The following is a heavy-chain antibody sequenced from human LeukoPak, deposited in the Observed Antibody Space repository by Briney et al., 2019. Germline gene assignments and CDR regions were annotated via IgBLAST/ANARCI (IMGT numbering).Heavy chain of an antibody. V-gene: IGHV4-30-4*01. CDR1: GGSISSGDYY. J-gene: IGHJ5*02. Sequence: SETLSLTCTVSGGSISSGDYYWSWIRQPPGKGLEWIGYIYYSGSTYYNSSLKSRVTISVDTSKNQFSLKLSSVTAADTAVYYCARVYDSSGYGWLGPWGQGTLVTVSS. D-gene: IGHD3-22*01. CDR3: ARVYDSSGYGWLGP. CDR2: IYYSGST.